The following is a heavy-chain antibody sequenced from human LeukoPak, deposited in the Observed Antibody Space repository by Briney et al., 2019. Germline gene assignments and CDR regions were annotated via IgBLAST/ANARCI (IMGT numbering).Heavy chain of an antibody. CDR3: ARDSGTCAGCAFDM. Sequence: SGGSLRLSCAASGFTFSSYEMNWVRQAPGKGLEWVSYIRSSGSTIYYADSVKGRFTISRDNAKNSLYLQMNSLRVEDTALYYCARDSGTCAGCAFDMWGQGTMVTVSS. J-gene: IGHJ3*02. CDR1: GFTFSSYE. D-gene: IGHD2-15*01. V-gene: IGHV3-48*03. CDR2: IRSSGSTI.